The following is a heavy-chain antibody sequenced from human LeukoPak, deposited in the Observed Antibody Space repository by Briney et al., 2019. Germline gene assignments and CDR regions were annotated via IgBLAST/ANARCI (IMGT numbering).Heavy chain of an antibody. J-gene: IGHJ4*02. CDR1: GGSFSGYY. V-gene: IGHV4-34*01. CDR2: INHSETT. Sequence: SETLSLNCAVYGGSFSGYYWGWIRQPPGKGLEWIGEINHSETTNYNPSLKSRVTISVDTSKNQFSLKLSSVTAADTAVYYCARGGLGYCSSTSCAAPDYYFDYWGQGTLVTVSS. D-gene: IGHD2-2*01. CDR3: ARGGLGYCSSTSCAAPDYYFDY.